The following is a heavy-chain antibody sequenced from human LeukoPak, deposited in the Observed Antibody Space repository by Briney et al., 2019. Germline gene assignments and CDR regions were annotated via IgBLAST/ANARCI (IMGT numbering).Heavy chain of an antibody. CDR3: ARYESSAYGIDV. D-gene: IGHD3-22*01. CDR2: IYYSGST. J-gene: IGHJ2*01. CDR1: VGSISSSSSY. V-gene: IGHV4-39*01. Sequence: SETLSPTCTASVGSISSSSSYWGWIRQPPGMGLEWIGSIYYSGSTYYNPSLKSRVTISVDTSKNQFPLKVSSVAAADTAVYYCARYESSAYGIDVWGRGTLVTVSS.